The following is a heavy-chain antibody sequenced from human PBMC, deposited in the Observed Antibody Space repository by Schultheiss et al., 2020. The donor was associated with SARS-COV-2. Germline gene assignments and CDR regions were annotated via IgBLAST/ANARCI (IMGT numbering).Heavy chain of an antibody. V-gene: IGHV1-2*04. D-gene: IGHD5-12*01. CDR1: GYTFTSYD. CDR2: INPNSGGT. J-gene: IGHJ3*02. CDR3: ARGDYDHAFDI. Sequence: ASVKVSFKASGYTFTSYDINWVRQATGQGLEWMGWINPNSGGTNYAQKFQGWVTMTRDTSISTAYMELSRLRSDDTAVYYCARGDYDHAFDIWGQGTMVTVSS.